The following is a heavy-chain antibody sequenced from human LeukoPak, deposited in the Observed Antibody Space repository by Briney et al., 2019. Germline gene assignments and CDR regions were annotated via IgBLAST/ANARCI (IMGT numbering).Heavy chain of an antibody. CDR1: GFTFSSYS. Sequence: GGSLRLSCVAFGFTFSSYSMNWVRQASGKGLEWVSSISSSSSYIYYADSMKGRFTISRDNAKNSLYLQMNSLRAEDTAVYYCARDPLGTAMVTDYYYYGMDVWGQGTTVSVSS. V-gene: IGHV3-21*01. CDR2: ISSSSSYI. CDR3: ARDPLGTAMVTDYYYYGMDV. D-gene: IGHD5-18*01. J-gene: IGHJ6*01.